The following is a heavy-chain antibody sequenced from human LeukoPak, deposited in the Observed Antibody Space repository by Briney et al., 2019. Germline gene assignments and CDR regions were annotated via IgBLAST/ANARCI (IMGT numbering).Heavy chain of an antibody. J-gene: IGHJ4*02. V-gene: IGHV4-34*01. CDR3: ARAGDNSGYADY. CDR1: GGSFSGYY. D-gene: IGHD3-22*01. CDR2: INHRGST. Sequence: PSETLSLTCAVYGGSFSGYYWSWIRQPPGKGLEWIGEINHRGSTTYNPSLKSRVTISVDTSKNQFSLRLSSVTAADTAVYYCARAGDNSGYADYWGQGTLVTVSS.